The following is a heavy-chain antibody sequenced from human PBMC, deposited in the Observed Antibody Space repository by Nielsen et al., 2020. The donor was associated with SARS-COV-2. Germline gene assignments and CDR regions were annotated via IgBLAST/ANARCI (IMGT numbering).Heavy chain of an antibody. CDR2: IWYDGTNE. CDR3: ARDPEGLFWYFDL. CDR1: GFIFSNFA. V-gene: IGHV3-33*08. J-gene: IGHJ2*01. Sequence: GGSLRLSCAAAGFIFSNFAMSWVRQAPGKGLEWVAVIWYDGTNEYYADSVKGRFTISRDNSKNTLYLQMNSLRAEDTAVYYCARDPEGLFWYFDLWGRGTLVTVSS. D-gene: IGHD3-3*01.